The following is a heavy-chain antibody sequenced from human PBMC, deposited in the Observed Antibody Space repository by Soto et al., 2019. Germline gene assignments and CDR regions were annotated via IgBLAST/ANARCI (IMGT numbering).Heavy chain of an antibody. CDR2: IYYSGRT. CDR1: GSSIHSGCYY. D-gene: IGHD6-19*01. J-gene: IGHJ5*02. Sequence: SETLSLTCPVSGSSIHSGCYYWSWIRQHPGKGLEWIGYIYYSGRTYYNPSLHSRVSIAVDTTENQFSLKLTSVTAADTSVYYCARGSFSSSSSWFDPWGRGTLVTVSS. V-gene: IGHV4-31*03. CDR3: ARGSFSSSSSWFDP.